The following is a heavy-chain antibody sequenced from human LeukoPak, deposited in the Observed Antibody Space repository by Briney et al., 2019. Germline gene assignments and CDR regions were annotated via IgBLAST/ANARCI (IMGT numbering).Heavy chain of an antibody. D-gene: IGHD3-10*01. Sequence: SETLSLTCAVYGGSFSGYYWSWIRQPPGKGLEWIGEINHSGSTNYNPSLKSRVTISVDTSKNQFSLKLSSVTAADTAVYYCARKRTYYGSGSTDYWGQGTLVTVSS. J-gene: IGHJ4*02. V-gene: IGHV4-34*01. CDR3: ARKRTYYGSGSTDY. CDR1: GGSFSGYY. CDR2: INHSGST.